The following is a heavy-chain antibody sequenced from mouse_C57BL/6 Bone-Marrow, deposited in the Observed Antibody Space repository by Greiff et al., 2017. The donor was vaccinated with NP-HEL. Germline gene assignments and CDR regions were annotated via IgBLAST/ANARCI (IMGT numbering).Heavy chain of an antibody. V-gene: IGHV1-50*01. Sequence: QVQLQQPGAELVKPGASVKLSCKASGYTFTSYWMQWVKQRPGQGLEWIGEIDPSDSYTNYNQKFKGKATLTVDTSSSTAYMQLSSLTSEDSAVYYCASITTVFDYWGQGTTLTVSS. D-gene: IGHD1-1*01. CDR3: ASITTVFDY. CDR2: IDPSDSYT. CDR1: GYTFTSYW. J-gene: IGHJ2*01.